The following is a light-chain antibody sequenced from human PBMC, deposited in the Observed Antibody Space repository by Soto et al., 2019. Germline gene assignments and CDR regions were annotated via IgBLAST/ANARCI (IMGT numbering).Light chain of an antibody. CDR1: QSISSY. CDR2: AAS. Sequence: DIQMTQSPYYLSASVGDRVTITCRASQSISSYLNWSQQKPGKSPKLLIYAASSLQSWVPSRFSGSGYGTDFTLTISSLQPEDFSTYYCQQSYSTPRTFGQGTKVDIK. J-gene: IGKJ1*01. CDR3: QQSYSTPRT. V-gene: IGKV1-39*01.